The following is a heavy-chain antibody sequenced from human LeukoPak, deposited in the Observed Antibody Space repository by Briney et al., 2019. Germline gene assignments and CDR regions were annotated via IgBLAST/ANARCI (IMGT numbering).Heavy chain of an antibody. J-gene: IGHJ5*02. CDR3: TKPPNPAGWEWSWFDP. CDR2: ISYDGSNK. D-gene: IGHD3-3*01. Sequence: GRSLRLSCAASGFTFSSYGMHWVRQAPGKGLEWVAVISYDGSNKYYTDSVKGRFTISRDNSKNTLYLQMNSLRAEDTAVYYCTKPPNPAGWEWSWFDPWGQGTLVTVSS. V-gene: IGHV3-30*18. CDR1: GFTFSSYG.